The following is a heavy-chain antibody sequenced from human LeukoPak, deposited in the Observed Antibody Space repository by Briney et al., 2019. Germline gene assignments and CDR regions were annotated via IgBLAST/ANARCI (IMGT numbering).Heavy chain of an antibody. CDR3: ARHAATATLDY. CDR2: IYHSGST. D-gene: IGHD1-26*01. V-gene: IGHV4-38-2*01. CDR1: GYSISSGYY. Sequence: SETLSLTCAVSGYSISSGYYWGWIRQPPGKGLEWIGSIYHSGSTYYNPSLKSRVTISVDTSKNQLPLKLSSVPAADTAVYYCARHAATATLDYWGQGTLVTVS. J-gene: IGHJ4*02.